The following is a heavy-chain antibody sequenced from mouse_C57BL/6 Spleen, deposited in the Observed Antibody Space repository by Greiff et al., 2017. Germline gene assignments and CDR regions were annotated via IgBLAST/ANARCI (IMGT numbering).Heavy chain of an antibody. Sequence: QVQLKESGAELVRPGPSVKMSCKASGYTFTNYWIGWAKQRPGHGLEWIGDIYPGGGYTNYNEKFKGKATLTADKSSSTAYMQFSSLTSEDSAIYYCAREGVYYYGSSPYWYFDVWGTGTTVTVSS. CDR3: AREGVYYYGSSPYWYFDV. V-gene: IGHV1-63*01. CDR1: GYTFTNYW. CDR2: IYPGGGYT. D-gene: IGHD1-1*01. J-gene: IGHJ1*03.